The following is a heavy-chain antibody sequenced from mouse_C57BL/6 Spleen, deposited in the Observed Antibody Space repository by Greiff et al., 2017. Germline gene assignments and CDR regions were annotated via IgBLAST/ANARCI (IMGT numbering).Heavy chain of an antibody. CDR1: GYSFTGYY. Sequence: EVQLQQSGPELVKPGASVKISCKASGYSFTGYYMNWVKQSPEKSLEWIGEINPSTGGTTYNQKFKAKATLTVDKSSSTAYMQLKSLTSEDSAVYYCAKADGNYEAMDNWGQGTSDTVSS. V-gene: IGHV1-42*01. D-gene: IGHD2-1*01. J-gene: IGHJ4*01. CDR3: AKADGNYEAMDN. CDR2: INPSTGGT.